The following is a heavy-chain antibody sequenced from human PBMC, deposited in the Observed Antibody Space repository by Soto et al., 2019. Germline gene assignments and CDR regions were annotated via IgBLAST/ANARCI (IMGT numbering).Heavy chain of an antibody. V-gene: IGHV4-4*02. CDR3: MRDESAAGRAY. J-gene: IGHJ4*02. Sequence: QVQLQESGPGVVKPSGTLSLTCAVSGDSINNSIWWSWVRQPPGKGLEWIGEIYHTGTTNYNPSLETRVTMSVDKSKNQFSLKLSSVTAADTAVYYCMRDESAAGRAYWGQGTLVTVSS. CDR1: GDSINNSIW. D-gene: IGHD6-13*01. CDR2: IYHTGTT.